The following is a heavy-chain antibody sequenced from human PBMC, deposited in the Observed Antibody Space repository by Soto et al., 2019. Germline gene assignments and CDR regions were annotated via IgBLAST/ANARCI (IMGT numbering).Heavy chain of an antibody. CDR3: ARVRDDILTGYSALDY. D-gene: IGHD3-9*01. V-gene: IGHV1-69*02. CDR1: GGTFSSYT. CDR2: IIPILGIA. Sequence: QVQLVQSGAEVKKPGSSVKVSCKASGGTFSSYTISWVRQAPGQGLEWMGRIIPILGIANYSQKFQGRVTITADKSTSTAYMELSSLRSEDTAVYYCARVRDDILTGYSALDYWGQGTLVTVSS. J-gene: IGHJ4*02.